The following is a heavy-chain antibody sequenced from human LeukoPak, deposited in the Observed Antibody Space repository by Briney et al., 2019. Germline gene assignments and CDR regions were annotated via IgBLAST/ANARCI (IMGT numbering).Heavy chain of an antibody. D-gene: IGHD5-18*01. J-gene: IGHJ4*02. CDR1: GDSINTKNYY. CDR2: IYYSGNT. CDR3: ARHSYGTFDY. V-gene: IGHV4-39*01. Sequence: SETLSLTCTVSGDSINTKNYYWGWIRQPPGKGLEWIGSIYYSGNTYYNPSIKSRVTLSIDTSKNQFSLRLSSVTAADTAVYHCARHSYGTFDYWGQGTLVTVSS.